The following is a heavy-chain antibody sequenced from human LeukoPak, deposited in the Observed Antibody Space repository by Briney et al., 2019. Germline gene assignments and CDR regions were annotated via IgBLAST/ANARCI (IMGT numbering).Heavy chain of an antibody. CDR3: ARFAYCGGDCYYFDY. V-gene: IGHV3-21*01. CDR1: GFTLTTYR. J-gene: IGHJ4*02. Sequence: GGSLRLSCAASGFTLTTYRMNWVRQAPGKGLEWVSCISSSSSYMYYADSLKGRFTISRDNAKSSLYLQMDSLRAEDTAVYYCARFAYCGGDCYYFDYWGQGTLVTVSS. CDR2: ISSSSSYM. D-gene: IGHD2-21*01.